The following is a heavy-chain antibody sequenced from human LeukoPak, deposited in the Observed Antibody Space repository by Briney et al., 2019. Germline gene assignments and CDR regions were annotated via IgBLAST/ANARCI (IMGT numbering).Heavy chain of an antibody. CDR1: GYTFTSYG. CDR2: INPTGGST. CDR3: ARDNSVGDNAWWFDP. D-gene: IGHD1-26*01. J-gene: IGHJ5*02. Sequence: GASVKVSCKASGYTFTSYGFNWVRQAPGQGLEWMGLINPTGGSTGYAQKFQGRVTMTRDMSTSTDYMELSSLRSEDTAIYYCARDNSVGDNAWWFDPWGQGTLVTVSS. V-gene: IGHV1-46*01.